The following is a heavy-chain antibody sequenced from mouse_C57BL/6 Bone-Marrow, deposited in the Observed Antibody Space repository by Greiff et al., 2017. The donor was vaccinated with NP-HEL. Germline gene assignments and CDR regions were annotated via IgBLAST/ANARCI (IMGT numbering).Heavy chain of an antibody. CDR3: TRIYYDYGGYFDY. J-gene: IGHJ2*01. CDR2: IYPGNSDT. Sequence: SGTVLARPGASVKMSCKTSGYTFTSYWMHWVKQRPGQGLEWIGAIYPGNSDTSYNQQFKGKAKLTAVPSASTAYMELSSLTNEDSAVYYCTRIYYDYGGYFDYWGQGTTLTVSS. CDR1: GYTFTSYW. V-gene: IGHV1-5*01. D-gene: IGHD2-4*01.